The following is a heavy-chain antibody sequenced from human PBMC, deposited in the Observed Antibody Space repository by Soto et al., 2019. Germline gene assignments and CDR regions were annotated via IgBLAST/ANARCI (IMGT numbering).Heavy chain of an antibody. J-gene: IGHJ6*02. CDR1: GYSFTSYW. Sequence: GESLKISCKGSGYSFTSYWIGWVRQMPGTGLEWMGIIYPGDSDTRHSPSFQGQVTISADKSINTAYLQWSSLKASDTAMYYCSRHMVGNSVYYKKRSHYYYGMDVWGQGTTVTVSS. D-gene: IGHD5-12*01. CDR2: IYPGDSDT. CDR3: SRHMVGNSVYYKKRSHYYYGMDV. V-gene: IGHV5-51*01.